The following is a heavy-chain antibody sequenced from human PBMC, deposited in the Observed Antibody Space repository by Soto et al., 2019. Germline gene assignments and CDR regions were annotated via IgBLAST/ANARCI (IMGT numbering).Heavy chain of an antibody. V-gene: IGHV4-34*01. CDR2: INHSGST. J-gene: IGHJ5*02. CDR3: ASTTNSGYCSGGSCRNWFDP. D-gene: IGHD2-15*01. CDR1: GGSFSGYY. Sequence: QVQLQQWGAGLLKPSETLSLTCAVYGGSFSGYYWSWIRQPPGKGLEWIGEINHSGSTNYNPSRTMRVTISVDTSKNQFSLKLSSVTAADTAVYYCASTTNSGYCSGGSCRNWFDPWGQGTLVTVSS.